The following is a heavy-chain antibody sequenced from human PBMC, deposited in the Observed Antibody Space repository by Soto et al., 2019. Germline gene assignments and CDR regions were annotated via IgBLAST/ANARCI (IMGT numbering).Heavy chain of an antibody. Sequence: QVQLQQWGAGLLKPSETLSLTCAAYGGSFSGYYWSWVRQPPGKGLVWIGAITHSGGSNYNPSLKSRVTMSFNTSMSLFSLRVSAVSAADTAVYCCARLFAGATGYWYFDLWGRGTLVTVSS. CDR3: ARLFAGATGYWYFDL. CDR2: ITHSGGS. D-gene: IGHD1-1*01. CDR1: GGSFSGYY. V-gene: IGHV4-34*01. J-gene: IGHJ2*01.